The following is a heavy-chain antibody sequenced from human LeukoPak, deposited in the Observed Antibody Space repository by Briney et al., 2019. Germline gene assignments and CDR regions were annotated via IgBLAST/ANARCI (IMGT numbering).Heavy chain of an antibody. CDR2: IYYSGST. J-gene: IGHJ5*02. V-gene: IGHV4-59*01. CDR1: GGSISSYY. CDR3: ARAVGYCSGGSCFSVWFDP. Sequence: SETPSLTCTVSGGSISSYYWSWIRQPPGKGLEWIGYIYYSGSTNYNPSLKSRVTISVDTSKNQFSLKLSSVTAADTAVYYCARAVGYCSGGSCFSVWFDPWGQGTLVTVSS. D-gene: IGHD2-15*01.